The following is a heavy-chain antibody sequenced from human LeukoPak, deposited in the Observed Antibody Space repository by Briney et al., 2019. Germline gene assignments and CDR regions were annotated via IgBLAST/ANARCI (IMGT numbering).Heavy chain of an antibody. CDR3: ARDRTGQQLISRKEYYYMDV. Sequence: ETLSLTCTVSGGSISSSSYYWGWIRQPPGKGLEWVSAISGSRGSTYYADSVKGRFTISRDNSKNTLYLQMNSLRAEDTAVYYCARDRTGQQLISRKEYYYMDVWGKGTTVTISS. CDR2: ISGSRGST. J-gene: IGHJ6*03. CDR1: GGSISSSSYY. V-gene: IGHV3-23*01. D-gene: IGHD4-11*01.